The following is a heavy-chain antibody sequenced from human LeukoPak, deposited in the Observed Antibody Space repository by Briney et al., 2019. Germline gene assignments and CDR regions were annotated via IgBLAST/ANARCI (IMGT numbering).Heavy chain of an antibody. CDR2: INSGSSYT. V-gene: IGHV3-48*02. CDR1: GFTFSSYS. J-gene: IGHJ3*01. D-gene: IGHD7-27*01. Sequence: PGESLKISCASSGFTFSSYSMNWVRQAPGKGLEWVSYINSGSSYTYYPDSVKGRFTISRDNAKNSLYLQMDSLRDEDTAVYYCAREDDDWGPNTFDVWGQGTVVTVSS. CDR3: AREDDDWGPNTFDV.